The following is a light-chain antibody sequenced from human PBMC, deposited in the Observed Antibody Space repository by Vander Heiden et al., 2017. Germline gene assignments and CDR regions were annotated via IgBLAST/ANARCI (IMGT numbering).Light chain of an antibody. J-gene: IGKJ2*01. CDR2: GAS. Sequence: EIVLTQSPGTLSLSPGERATLSCRASQSISSNSLAWYKQKPGQTPRLLIYGASSRTTGIPDRFSGSGSGTDFTLTISRLEPEDFAVFYCRQDDRSPYTFGQGTKLEIK. V-gene: IGKV3-20*01. CDR1: QSISSNS. CDR3: RQDDRSPYT.